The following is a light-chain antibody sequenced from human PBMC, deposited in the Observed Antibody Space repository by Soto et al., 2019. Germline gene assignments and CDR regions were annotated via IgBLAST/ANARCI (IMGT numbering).Light chain of an antibody. CDR1: QSISSW. V-gene: IGKV1-5*03. CDR2: KAS. Sequence: DIQMTQSPSTLSASVGDRVTITCRASQSISSWLAWYQQKPGKAPKLLIYKASSLESGVPSRFSGSGSGTEFTLAISSLQPDDFATYYCKQYNGYLVTFGQGTKVDIK. J-gene: IGKJ1*01. CDR3: KQYNGYLVT.